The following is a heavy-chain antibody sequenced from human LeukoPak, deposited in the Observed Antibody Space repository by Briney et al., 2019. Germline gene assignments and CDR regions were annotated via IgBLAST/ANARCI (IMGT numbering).Heavy chain of an antibody. D-gene: IGHD2-2*01. V-gene: IGHV4-59*01. Sequence: SETLSLTCTVSGGSISSYYWSWIRQPPGKGLEWIGYIYYSGSTNYNPSLKRRVTISVDTSKNQFSLKLSSVTAADTAVYYCAREGRFQRRAFDIWGQGTMVTVSS. CDR1: GGSISSYY. CDR3: AREGRFQRRAFDI. J-gene: IGHJ3*02. CDR2: IYYSGST.